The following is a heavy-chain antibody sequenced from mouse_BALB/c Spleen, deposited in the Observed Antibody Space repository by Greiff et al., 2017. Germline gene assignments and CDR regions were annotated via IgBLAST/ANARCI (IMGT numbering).Heavy chain of an antibody. V-gene: IGHV1-69*02. J-gene: IGHJ1*01. D-gene: IGHD2-14*01. CDR1: GYTFTSYW. Sequence: VKLQQPGAELVKPGASVKLSCKASGYTFTSYWMHWVKQRPGQGLEWIGEIDPSDSYTNYNQKFKGKATLTVDKSSSTAYMQLSSLTSEDSAVYYCARRGAYYRYPWYFDVWGAGTTVTVSS. CDR3: ARRGAYYRYPWYFDV. CDR2: IDPSDSYT.